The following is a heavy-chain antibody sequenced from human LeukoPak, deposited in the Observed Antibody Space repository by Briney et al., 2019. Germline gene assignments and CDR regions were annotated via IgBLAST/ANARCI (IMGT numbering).Heavy chain of an antibody. V-gene: IGHV3-23*01. Sequence: PGGSLRLSCAASGFTFSSYAMSWVRQAPGKGLEWVSAISGSGGSTYYADSVKGRFTISRDNSKNTLYLQMNSLRAEDTAVYYCAKDRALAGTAMVPSPFDYWGQGTLVTVSS. D-gene: IGHD5-18*01. CDR2: ISGSGGST. CDR3: AKDRALAGTAMVPSPFDY. J-gene: IGHJ4*02. CDR1: GFTFSSYA.